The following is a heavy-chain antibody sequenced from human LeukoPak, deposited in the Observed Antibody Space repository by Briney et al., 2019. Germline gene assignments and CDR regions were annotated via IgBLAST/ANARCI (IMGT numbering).Heavy chain of an antibody. J-gene: IGHJ4*02. CDR1: GFTFSNYG. D-gene: IGHD3-3*01. CDR2: ISYDGSNK. V-gene: IGHV3-30*19. CDR3: AREPFWSGYYSNLHFDY. Sequence: GGSLRLSCAASGFTFSNYGMHWVRQSPGKGLEWVAVISYDGSNKYYADSVKGRFTISRDNSKNTLYLQMNSLRAEDTAVYYCAREPFWSGYYSNLHFDYWGQGTLVTVSS.